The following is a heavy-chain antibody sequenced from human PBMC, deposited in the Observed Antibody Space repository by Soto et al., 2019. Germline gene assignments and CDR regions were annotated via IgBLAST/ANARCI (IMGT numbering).Heavy chain of an antibody. V-gene: IGHV4-31*03. CDR2: IYYSGST. J-gene: IGHJ5*02. CDR1: GGSISSGGYY. Sequence: SETLSLTCTVSGGSISSGGYYWSWIRQHPGKGLEWIGYIYYSGSTYYNPSLKSRVTISVDTSKNQFSLKLSSVTAADTAVYYCARDYWPREGSGETNWFDPWGQGTLVTVSS. D-gene: IGHD3-10*01. CDR3: ARDYWPREGSGETNWFDP.